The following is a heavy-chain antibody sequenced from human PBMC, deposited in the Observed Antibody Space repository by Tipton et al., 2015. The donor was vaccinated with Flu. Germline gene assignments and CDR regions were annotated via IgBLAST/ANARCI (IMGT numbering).Heavy chain of an antibody. CDR2: ISTSGST. V-gene: IGHV4-61*09. Sequence: TLSLTCTVSGGSISSGSYFWGWIRQPAGEGLEWIGHISTSGSTNYNPSLKSRLTLSVDTSKNQFSLRPTSVTATDTALYYCARHEGGVSTFPWGQGTLVTVSS. CDR1: GGSISSGSYF. D-gene: IGHD5/OR15-5a*01. J-gene: IGHJ5*02. CDR3: ARHEGGVSTFP.